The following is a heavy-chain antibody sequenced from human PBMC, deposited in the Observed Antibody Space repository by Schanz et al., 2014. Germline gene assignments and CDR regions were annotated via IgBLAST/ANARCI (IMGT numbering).Heavy chain of an antibody. Sequence: EVQLLESGGGLVRPGGSLRLSCAASGFTFSNYAMSWVRQAPGKGLEWVSVIYSGIGAYYADSVEDRFTVSRDNSKNTVYHQMNRLRVEETAVYYGAKDSTHSEIVLVPTAIDYWGQGTLXTVSS. J-gene: IGHJ4*02. CDR1: GFTFSNYA. V-gene: IGHV3-23*03. CDR2: IYSGIGA. CDR3: AKDSTHSEIVLVPTAIDY. D-gene: IGHD2-2*01.